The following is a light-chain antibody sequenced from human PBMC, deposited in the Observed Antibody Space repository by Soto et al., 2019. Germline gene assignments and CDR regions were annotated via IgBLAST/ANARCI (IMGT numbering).Light chain of an antibody. Sequence: EIVMTQSPATLSVSPGERATLSCRASQSVSSNLAWYQQKPGQAPRLLIYGASTRATGIPARFSGSGSGTEFTLTIMSLQSEDFAVYYCQQYNNLPYTFGQGTKLEIK. CDR3: QQYNNLPYT. CDR1: QSVSSN. V-gene: IGKV3-15*01. J-gene: IGKJ2*01. CDR2: GAS.